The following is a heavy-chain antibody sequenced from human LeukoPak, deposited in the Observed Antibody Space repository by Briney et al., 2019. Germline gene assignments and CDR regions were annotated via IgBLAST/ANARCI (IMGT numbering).Heavy chain of an antibody. J-gene: IGHJ4*02. V-gene: IGHV3-23*01. CDR1: GFTFSSFG. D-gene: IGHD6-19*01. Sequence: PGGSLRLSCAASGFTFSSFGMNWVRQAPGKGLEWVSAISGSGGSTYYADSVKGRFTISRDNSKNTLYLQMNSLRAEDTAVYYCAKAGYSSGWPPDYWGQGTLVTVSS. CDR3: AKAGYSSGWPPDY. CDR2: ISGSGGST.